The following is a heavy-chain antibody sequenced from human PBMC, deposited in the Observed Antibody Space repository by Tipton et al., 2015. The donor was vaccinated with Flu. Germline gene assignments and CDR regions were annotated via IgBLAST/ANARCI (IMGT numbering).Heavy chain of an antibody. Sequence: SLRLSCAASGFTFGDYWMHWVRQAPGKGLEWVANINQDGSVNYYVDSVKGRFTISRDNAKNSLYLQMNSLRAEDTAVYYCASLRGSGSYSRYAFDVWGQGTMVTVSS. CDR3: ASLRGSGSYSRYAFDV. CDR2: INQDGSVN. V-gene: IGHV3-7*01. D-gene: IGHD1-26*01. J-gene: IGHJ3*01. CDR1: GFTFGDYW.